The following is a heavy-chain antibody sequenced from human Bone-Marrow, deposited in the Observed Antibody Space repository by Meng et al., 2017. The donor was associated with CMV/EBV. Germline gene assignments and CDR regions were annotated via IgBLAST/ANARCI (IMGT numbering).Heavy chain of an antibody. CDR2: IYYSGST. Sequence: SETLSLTCTVSGGSISSYYWSWIRQPPGKGLEWIGYIYYSGSTNYNPSLKSRVTISVDTSKNQFSLKLSSVTAADTAVYYCARDKVCSSTSCYNWETGQDFDYWGQGTLVTVSS. J-gene: IGHJ4*02. CDR3: ARDKVCSSTSCYNWETGQDFDY. D-gene: IGHD2-2*02. V-gene: IGHV4-59*01. CDR1: GGSISSYY.